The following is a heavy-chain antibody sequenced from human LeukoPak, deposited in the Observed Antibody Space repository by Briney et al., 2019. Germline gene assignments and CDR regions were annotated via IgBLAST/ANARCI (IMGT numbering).Heavy chain of an antibody. CDR2: ITSSSSYI. J-gene: IGHJ4*02. D-gene: IGHD5-24*01. V-gene: IGHV3-21*01. Sequence: PGGSLRLSCAASGFTFSSYSMNWVRQAPGKGLEWVSSITSSSSYIYYADSVKGRFTISRDNAKNSLYLQMNSLRAEDTAVYYCARLNGYTYNNFDYWGQGTLVTVSS. CDR1: GFTFSSYS. CDR3: ARLNGYTYNNFDY.